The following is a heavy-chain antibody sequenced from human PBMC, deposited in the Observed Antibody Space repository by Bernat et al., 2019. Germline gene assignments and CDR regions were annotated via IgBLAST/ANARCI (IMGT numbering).Heavy chain of an antibody. D-gene: IGHD2-15*01. CDR1: GFTFSIYT. CDR3: ARGGSSLPFDY. CDR2: ISSSSHSI. J-gene: IGHJ4*02. Sequence: EVQLVESGGGLVKPGGSLRLSCAASGFTFSIYTMNWVRQAPGKGLEWVSSISSSSHSIFYADSVKGRFTISRDNAKNSLYLQMNSLRVEDTAVYYCARGGSSLPFDYWGQGTLVTVSS. V-gene: IGHV3-21*01.